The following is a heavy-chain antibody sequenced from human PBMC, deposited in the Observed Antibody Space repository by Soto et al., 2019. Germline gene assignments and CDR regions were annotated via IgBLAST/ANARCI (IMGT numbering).Heavy chain of an antibody. V-gene: IGHV3-48*02. J-gene: IGHJ4*02. CDR1: GFTVSSNY. CDR2: IRTISSAI. Sequence: GGSLRLSCAASGFTVSSNYMSWVRQAPGKGLEWVSSIRTISSAIYLADSVRGRFTISRDNARNSLYLQMTSLRDEDTAVYYCARETPSFDSWGQGTLVTVSS. D-gene: IGHD2-15*01. CDR3: ARETPSFDS.